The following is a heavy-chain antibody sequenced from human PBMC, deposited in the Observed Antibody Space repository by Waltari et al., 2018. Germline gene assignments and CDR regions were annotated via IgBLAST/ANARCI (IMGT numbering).Heavy chain of an antibody. CDR2: IYTSGST. Sequence: QVQLQESGPGLVKPSQTLSLTCPVSGGSISSGSYYWSWIRQPAGKGLEWIGYIYTSGSTNYNPSLKSRVTISVDTSKNQFSLKLSSVTAADTAVYYCARIAVAGTLVFDYWGQGTLVTVSS. J-gene: IGHJ4*02. D-gene: IGHD6-19*01. V-gene: IGHV4-61*09. CDR3: ARIAVAGTLVFDY. CDR1: GGSISSGSYY.